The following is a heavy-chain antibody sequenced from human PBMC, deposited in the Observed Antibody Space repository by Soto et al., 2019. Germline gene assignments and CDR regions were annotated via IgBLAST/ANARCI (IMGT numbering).Heavy chain of an antibody. D-gene: IGHD3-10*01. CDR2: IYHSGST. V-gene: IGHV4-30-2*01. CDR1: GGSISSGGYS. Sequence: PSETLSLTCAVSGGSISSGGYSWSWIRQPPGKGKEWIGYIYHSGSTYYNPSLKSRVTISVDRSNNQFSLNLRSVTAADTSVYYCASMGYHYGSGSYPLDYWGQGTLVTVSS. J-gene: IGHJ4*02. CDR3: ASMGYHYGSGSYPLDY.